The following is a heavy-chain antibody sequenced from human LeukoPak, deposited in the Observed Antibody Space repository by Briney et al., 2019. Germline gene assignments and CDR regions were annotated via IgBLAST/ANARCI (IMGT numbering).Heavy chain of an antibody. Sequence: PSETLSLTCTVSGGSISSSSYYWGWHRQPPGKGLEGFGSIYYSGSTYYNPSLKRRVTISVDTSKNQFSLKLSPVTAADTAVYYCARHYGGNFGYWGQGTLVTVSS. CDR1: GGSISSSSYY. CDR3: ARHYGGNFGY. V-gene: IGHV4-39*01. CDR2: IYYSGST. D-gene: IGHD4-23*01. J-gene: IGHJ4*02.